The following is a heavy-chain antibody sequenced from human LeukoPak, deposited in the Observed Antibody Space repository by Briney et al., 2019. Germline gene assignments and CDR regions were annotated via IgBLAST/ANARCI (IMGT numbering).Heavy chain of an antibody. CDR3: VKDRIGEDDSYFFDY. D-gene: IGHD3-10*01. J-gene: IGHJ4*02. CDR2: ISGSGDRT. CDR1: GFTFTSYT. V-gene: IGHV3-23*01. Sequence: GGSLRLSCAASGFTFTSYTMSWVRQAPRKGLEWVSGISGSGDRTYSADSLKGQFPISRCNYKTKLYFSMKRRNAADTAASYCVKDRIGEDDSYFFDYWGEETLVTDSS.